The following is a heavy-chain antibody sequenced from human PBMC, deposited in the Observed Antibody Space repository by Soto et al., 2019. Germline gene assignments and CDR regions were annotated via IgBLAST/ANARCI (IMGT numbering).Heavy chain of an antibody. CDR1: GGSISNYY. J-gene: IGHJ4*02. CDR2: ISYSGST. D-gene: IGHD1-26*01. Sequence: ETLSLTCTVSGGSISNYYWSWIRQPPGKGLERIGYISYSGSTNYNPSLKSRVTISVDTSKNQFSLKLSSVTAADTAVYYCARRYGSAIDYWGQGTLVTVSS. CDR3: ARRYGSAIDY. V-gene: IGHV4-59*08.